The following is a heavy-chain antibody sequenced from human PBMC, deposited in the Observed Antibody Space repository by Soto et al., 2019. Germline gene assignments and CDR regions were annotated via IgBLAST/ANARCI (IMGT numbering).Heavy chain of an antibody. V-gene: IGHV3-15*01. CDR2: IKNRADGETT. D-gene: IGHD5-18*01. Sequence: EVQLVESGGGLVEPGESLRLSCAASGFTFHNAWMSWVRQAPGKGLEWVGRIKNRADGETTDYAVPVQGRFTISRDDSKNTLSLQMHSLKVEDTAVYYWTTGTAVAKYYFDFWGQGTLVTVSS. J-gene: IGHJ4*02. CDR3: TTGTAVAKYYFDF. CDR1: GFTFHNAW.